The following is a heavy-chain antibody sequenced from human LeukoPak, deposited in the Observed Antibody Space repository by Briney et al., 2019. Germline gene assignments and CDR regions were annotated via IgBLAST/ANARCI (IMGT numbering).Heavy chain of an antibody. Sequence: PGGSLRLSCAASGFTFDDYAMHWVRQAPGKGLEWVSGISWNSGSIGYADSVKGRFTISRDNAKNSLYLQMNGLRAEDTALYYCAKDSYYDFWSGYFTFDYWGQGTLVTVSS. J-gene: IGHJ4*02. CDR1: GFTFDDYA. V-gene: IGHV3-9*01. D-gene: IGHD3-3*01. CDR3: AKDSYYDFWSGYFTFDY. CDR2: ISWNSGSI.